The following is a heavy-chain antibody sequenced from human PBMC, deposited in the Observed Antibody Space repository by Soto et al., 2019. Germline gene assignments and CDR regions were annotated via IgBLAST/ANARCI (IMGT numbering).Heavy chain of an antibody. V-gene: IGHV1-3*01. Sequence: ASVKVSCKASGYTFTSYAMHWVRQAPGQRLEWMGWINAGNGNTKYSQKFQGRVNITRDTSASTAYMELSSLRSEDTAVYYCARDARFLEWLLYPRVGSWFDPWGQGTLVTVSS. CDR1: GYTFTSYA. CDR2: INAGNGNT. D-gene: IGHD3-3*01. CDR3: ARDARFLEWLLYPRVGSWFDP. J-gene: IGHJ5*02.